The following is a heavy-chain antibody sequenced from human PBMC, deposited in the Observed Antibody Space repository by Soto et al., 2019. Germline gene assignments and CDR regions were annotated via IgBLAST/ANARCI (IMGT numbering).Heavy chain of an antibody. Sequence: VASVKVSCKASGGIFSTYAISWLRQAPGQGLEWMGGIIPLFGTPNYAQRFQGRVTITADESTSTAYMELSSLRSEDTAVYYCARDYCSSTSCYPGYYYGMDVWGQGTTVTVYS. CDR3: ARDYCSSTSCYPGYYYGMDV. V-gene: IGHV1-69*13. CDR2: IIPLFGTP. J-gene: IGHJ6*02. CDR1: GGIFSTYA. D-gene: IGHD2-2*01.